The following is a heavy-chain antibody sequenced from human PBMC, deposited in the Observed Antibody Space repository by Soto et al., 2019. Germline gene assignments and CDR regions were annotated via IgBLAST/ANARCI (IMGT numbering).Heavy chain of an antibody. V-gene: IGHV5-10-1*01. CDR2: IDPGDSSA. CDR3: GRRYCSRAGCCSDS. J-gene: IGHJ4*02. D-gene: IGHD2-2*01. CDR1: GYTFFSFW. Sequence: PGESLKISCHGSGYTFFSFWIVWVRQVPGKGLEWVGRIDPGDSSATYSPTFQRHVTISADRSTRSAYLQWRSLRAWDTAIYCCGRRYCSRAGCCSDSWGQGSLVTVSS.